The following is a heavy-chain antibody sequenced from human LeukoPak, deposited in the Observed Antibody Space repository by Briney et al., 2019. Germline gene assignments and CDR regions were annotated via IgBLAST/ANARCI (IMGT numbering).Heavy chain of an antibody. D-gene: IGHD3-3*01. CDR1: GFTFSDYY. V-gene: IGHV3-11*04. J-gene: IGHJ6*03. CDR2: ISSSGSTI. CDR3: ARDFGVVIVRHYYYFMDV. Sequence: PGGSLRLSCAASGFTFSDYYMSWIRQAPGKGLEWVSYISSSGSTIYYADSVKGRFTISRDNAKNSLYLQMNSLRAEDTAVYYCARDFGVVIVRHYYYFMDVWGKGTTVTVSS.